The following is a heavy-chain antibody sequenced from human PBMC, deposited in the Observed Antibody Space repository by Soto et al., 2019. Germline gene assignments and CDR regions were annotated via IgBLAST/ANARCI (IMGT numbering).Heavy chain of an antibody. V-gene: IGHV1-8*01. Sequence: ASVKVSCNASGYTFTSYDINWVRQASGQGLEWMGWMNHNIGNTGYAQKFQGRVIMTRNTSISTADMELSSLRSEDTAVYYCARGLRGYSYSSYSYGREVWGERNTVLASS. CDR3: ARGLRGYSYSSYSYGREV. D-gene: IGHD5-18*01. J-gene: IGHJ6*04. CDR1: GYTFTSYD. CDR2: MNHNIGNT.